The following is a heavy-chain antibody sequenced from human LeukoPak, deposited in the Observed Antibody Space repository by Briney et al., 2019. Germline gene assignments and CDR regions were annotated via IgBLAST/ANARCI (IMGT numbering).Heavy chain of an antibody. CDR2: ISYDGSNK. V-gene: IGHV3-30-3*01. Sequence: GGSLRLSCAASGFTFSSYAMHWVRQAPGKGLEWVAVISYDGSNKYYADSVKGRFTISRDNSKNTLYLQMNSLRAEDTAVYYCARVSGLAWYFDYWGQGTLVTVSS. D-gene: IGHD5-12*01. CDR1: GFTFSSYA. CDR3: ARVSGLAWYFDY. J-gene: IGHJ4*02.